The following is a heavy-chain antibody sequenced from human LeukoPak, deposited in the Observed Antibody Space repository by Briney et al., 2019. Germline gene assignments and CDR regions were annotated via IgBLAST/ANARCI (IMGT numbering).Heavy chain of an antibody. CDR2: IYYSGST. V-gene: IGHV4-31*03. Sequence: PSQTLSLTCTVSGVSISSGGYHWRWIRQHPRKGLEWIGYIYYSGSTYYNPSLKSRVTISVDTSKNQFSLKLSSVTAADTAVYYCARVRDYYGSGSYWGYNWFDPWGQGTLVTVSS. CDR1: GVSISSGGYH. D-gene: IGHD3-10*01. J-gene: IGHJ5*02. CDR3: ARVRDYYGSGSYWGYNWFDP.